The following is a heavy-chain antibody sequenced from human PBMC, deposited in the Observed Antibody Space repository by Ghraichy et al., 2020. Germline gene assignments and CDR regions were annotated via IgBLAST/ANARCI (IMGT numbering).Heavy chain of an antibody. D-gene: IGHD3-22*01. CDR2: ISGSGGST. CDR1: GFTFSSYA. J-gene: IGHJ4*02. V-gene: IGHV3-23*01. CDR3: AKGTYYYDSSGYYYYFDY. Sequence: GGSLRLSCAASGFTFSSYAMSWVRQAPGKGLEWVSAISGSGGSTYYADSVKGRFTISRDNSKNTLYLQMNSLRAEDTAVYYCAKGTYYYDSSGYYYYFDYWGQGTLVTVSS.